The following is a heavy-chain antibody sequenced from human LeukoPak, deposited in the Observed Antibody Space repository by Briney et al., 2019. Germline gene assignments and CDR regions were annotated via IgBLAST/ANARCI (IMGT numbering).Heavy chain of an antibody. CDR3: ARGTRYRYTVDY. CDR2: IYSGGST. D-gene: IGHD3-16*02. CDR1: GFTFSSNY. V-gene: IGHV3-53*01. Sequence: QAGGSLRLSCAASGFTFSSNYMSWVRQAPGKGLEWVSVIYSGGSTYYADSVQGRFTISRDNSKNTLYLQMNSLRAEDTAVYYCARGTRYRYTVDYWGQGTLVTVSS. J-gene: IGHJ4*02.